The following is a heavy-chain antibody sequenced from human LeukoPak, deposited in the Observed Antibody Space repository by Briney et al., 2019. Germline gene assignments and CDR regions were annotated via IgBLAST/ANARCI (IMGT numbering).Heavy chain of an antibody. CDR3: ARHEGYGGAYYYYMDV. D-gene: IGHD1-1*01. J-gene: IGHJ6*03. V-gene: IGHV4-39*01. CDR1: GGSISSSSYY. Sequence: PSETLSLTCTVSGGSISSSSYYWGWIRQPPRKGLEWIGSIYYSGSTYYNPSLKSRVTISVDTSKNQFSLKLSSVTAADTAVYYCARHEGYGGAYYYYMDVWGKGTTVTVSS. CDR2: IYYSGST.